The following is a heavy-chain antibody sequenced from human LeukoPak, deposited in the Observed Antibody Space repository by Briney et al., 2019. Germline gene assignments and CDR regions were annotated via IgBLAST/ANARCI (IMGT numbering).Heavy chain of an antibody. CDR2: INPNSGGT. CDR3: AREDSSGYDY. D-gene: IGHD3-22*01. J-gene: IGHJ4*02. CDR1: GYTFTGYY. V-gene: IGHV1-2*02. Sequence: EASVKVSCKASGYTFTGYYMHWARQAPGQGLEWMGWINPNSGGTNYAQNFQGRVTMTRDTSISTADMEVSRLRSDDTAVYYCAREDSSGYDYWGQGTLVTVSS.